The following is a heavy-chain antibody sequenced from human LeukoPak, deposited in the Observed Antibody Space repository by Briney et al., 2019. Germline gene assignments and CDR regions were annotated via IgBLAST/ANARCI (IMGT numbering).Heavy chain of an antibody. CDR3: ARDLSIPRRYDSSGYLPDY. Sequence: ASVKVSCKASGYTFTGYYMHWVQQAPGQGLEWLGWINPNSGGTNYAQKFQGRVTMTRDTSINTAYMELGRLRSDDTAVYYCARDLSIPRRYDSSGYLPDYWGQGTLVTVSS. V-gene: IGHV1-2*02. D-gene: IGHD3-22*01. CDR2: INPNSGGT. CDR1: GYTFTGYY. J-gene: IGHJ4*02.